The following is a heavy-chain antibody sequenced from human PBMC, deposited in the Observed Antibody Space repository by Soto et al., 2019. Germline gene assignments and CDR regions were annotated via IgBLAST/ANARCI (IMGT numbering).Heavy chain of an antibody. CDR3: AISAGGYYDILPPADYYYYYGMDV. J-gene: IGHJ6*02. Sequence: GASVKVSCKASGYTFTGYYMHWVRQAPGQGLEWMGWINPNSGGTNYAQKFQGRVTMTRDTSISTAYMELSRLRSDDTAVYYCAISAGGYYDILPPADYYYYYGMDVWGQGTTVTVSS. CDR2: INPNSGGT. D-gene: IGHD3-9*01. CDR1: GYTFTGYY. V-gene: IGHV1-2*02.